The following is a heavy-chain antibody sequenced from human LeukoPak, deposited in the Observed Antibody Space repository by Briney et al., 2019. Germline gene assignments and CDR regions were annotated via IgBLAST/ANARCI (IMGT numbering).Heavy chain of an antibody. D-gene: IGHD2-21*02. V-gene: IGHV4-38-2*02. CDR2: MYHSGST. CDR3: ARGVTPFDY. CDR1: GYSISSGYY. J-gene: IGHJ4*02. Sequence: SETLSLTCTVSGYSISSGYYWGWIRQPPGKGLEWIGSMYHSGSTHYNPSLKSRVTISVDTSKNQFSLKLSSVTAADTAVYYCARGVTPFDYWGQGTLVTVSS.